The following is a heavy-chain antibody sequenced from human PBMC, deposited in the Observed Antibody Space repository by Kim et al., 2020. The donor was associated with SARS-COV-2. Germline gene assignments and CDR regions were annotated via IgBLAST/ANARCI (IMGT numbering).Heavy chain of an antibody. V-gene: IGHV4-30-4*01. D-gene: IGHD3-10*01. CDR2: IYYSGST. CDR1: GGSISSGDYY. CDR3: ARDGTYNNGSGSGADWFDP. J-gene: IGHJ5*02. Sequence: SETLSLTCTVSGGSISSGDYYWSWIRQPPGKGLEWIGYIYYSGSTYSNPSFKSRVTISVDTSKNQFSLKLSSVTAADTAVYYCARDGTYNNGSGSGADWFDPCGQGTLVTVSS.